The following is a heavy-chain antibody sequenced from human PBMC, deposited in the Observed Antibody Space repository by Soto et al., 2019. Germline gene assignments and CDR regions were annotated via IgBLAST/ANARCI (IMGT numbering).Heavy chain of an antibody. CDR2: ISSSGSTI. CDR1: GFTFSSYE. CDR3: ARKTDYYDSSGYSADAFDI. Sequence: GGSLRLSCAASGFTFSSYEMNWVRQAPGKGLEWVSYISSSGSTIYYADSVKGRFTISRDNAKNSLYLQMNSPRAEDTAVYYCARKTDYYDSSGYSADAFDIWGQGTMVTVSS. D-gene: IGHD3-22*01. V-gene: IGHV3-48*03. J-gene: IGHJ3*02.